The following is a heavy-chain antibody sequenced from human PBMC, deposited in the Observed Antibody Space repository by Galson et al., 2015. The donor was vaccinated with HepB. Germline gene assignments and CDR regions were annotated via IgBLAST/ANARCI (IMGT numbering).Heavy chain of an antibody. V-gene: IGHV4-34*01. CDR3: ASPGTGYYMDV. CDR2: INHSGST. Sequence: SETLSLTCAVYGGSFSGYYWSWIRQPPGKGLEWIGEINHSGSTNYNPSLKSRVTISVDTSKNQFSLKLSSVTAAGTAVYYCASPGTGYYMDVWGKGTTVTVSS. J-gene: IGHJ6*03. CDR1: GGSFSGYY.